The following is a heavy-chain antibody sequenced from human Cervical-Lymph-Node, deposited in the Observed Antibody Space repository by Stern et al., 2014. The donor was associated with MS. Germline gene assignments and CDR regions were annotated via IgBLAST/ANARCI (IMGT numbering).Heavy chain of an antibody. CDR2: ITVSGGST. V-gene: IGHV3-23*04. Sequence: DQLVQSGGGLVQPGGSLRLSCAASGLTFSTYALSWVRQAPGKGLEWVSTITVSGGSTSSADSVKGRFTISRDNSKNTLYLHMSSLRAEDTAAYFCASNPVNSFGFVYRYFDFWGQGTLVTVSA. CDR3: ASNPVNSFGFVYRYFDF. J-gene: IGHJ4*02. D-gene: IGHD5-18*01. CDR1: GLTFSTYA.